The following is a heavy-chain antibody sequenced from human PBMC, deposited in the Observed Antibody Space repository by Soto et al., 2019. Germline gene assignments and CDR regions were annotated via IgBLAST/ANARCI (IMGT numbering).Heavy chain of an antibody. CDR1: GYTFISYR. V-gene: IGHV5-51*01. J-gene: IGHJ6*02. CDR3: ARRNYYGSGYYAMDV. D-gene: IGHD3-10*01. Sequence: GESLKIPCKGSGYTFISYRIGWVRQKPGKGLEWMGIIYPGDSDTRYSPSFQGQVTISADKSISTAYPQWSSLKASDTAIYYCARRNYYGSGYYAMDVWGQGTTVTVSS. CDR2: IYPGDSDT.